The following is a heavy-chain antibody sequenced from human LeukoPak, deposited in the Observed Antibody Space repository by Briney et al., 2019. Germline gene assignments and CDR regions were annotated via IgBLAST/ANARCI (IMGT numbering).Heavy chain of an antibody. CDR2: IKEDGSDK. CDR1: GLTLSRSW. Sequence: GGSWRFSCTASGLTLSRSWMHWFRQPPGKGLEWVADIKEDGSDKYYGDSVKGRFTISRDNAKNSVYLQMNSLSPEDTAIYFCATLAFDSWGRGTLVTVSS. D-gene: IGHD3-3*02. CDR3: ATLAFDS. J-gene: IGHJ4*02. V-gene: IGHV3-7*01.